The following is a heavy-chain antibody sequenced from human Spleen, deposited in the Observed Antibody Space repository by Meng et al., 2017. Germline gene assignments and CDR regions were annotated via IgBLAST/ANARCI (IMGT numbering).Heavy chain of an antibody. V-gene: IGHV3-33*08. Sequence: GESLKISCAASGSTFSSYWMSWVRQAPGKGLEWVAVIWYDGSNKYYADSVKGRFTISRDNSKNTLYLQMNSLRAEDTAVYYCARDRYGDYRSRYYYGMDVWGQGTTVTVSS. CDR1: GSTFSSYW. CDR2: IWYDGSNK. J-gene: IGHJ6*02. CDR3: ARDRYGDYRSRYYYGMDV. D-gene: IGHD4-17*01.